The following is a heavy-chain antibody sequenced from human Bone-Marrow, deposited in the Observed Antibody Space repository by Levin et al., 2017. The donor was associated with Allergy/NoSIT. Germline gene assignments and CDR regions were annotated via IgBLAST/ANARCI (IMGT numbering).Heavy chain of an antibody. CDR1: GFTFNDYY. D-gene: IGHD1-26*01. Sequence: KAGESLKISCKASGFTFNDYYLHWVRQAPGQGLEWIGWIKLNSGGTKYAQKFQGRVTMTRETSISTAYMELGRLTSDDTAVYYCAREGAVIGTVPSGDDWFDPWGQGTLVSVSS. CDR2: IKLNSGGT. V-gene: IGHV1-2*02. J-gene: IGHJ5*02. CDR3: AREGAVIGTVPSGDDWFDP.